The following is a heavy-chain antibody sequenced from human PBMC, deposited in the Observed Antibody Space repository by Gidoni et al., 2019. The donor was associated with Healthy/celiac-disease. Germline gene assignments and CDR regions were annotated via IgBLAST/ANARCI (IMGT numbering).Heavy chain of an antibody. CDR3: ARAGSSGWYHYGMDV. J-gene: IGHJ6*02. CDR2: IIPIFGTA. V-gene: IGHV1-69*01. CDR1: GGTFSSYA. Sequence: QVPLVQSGSEVKKPGSSVKVSCKASGGTFSSYAISWVLQSSGQGLEWMGGIIPIFGTANYAQKFQGRVTITADESTSTAYMELSSLRSEDTAVYYCARAGSSGWYHYGMDVWGQGTTVTVSS. D-gene: IGHD6-19*01.